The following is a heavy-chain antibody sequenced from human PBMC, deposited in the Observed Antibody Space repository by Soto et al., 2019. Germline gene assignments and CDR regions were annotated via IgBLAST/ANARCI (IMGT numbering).Heavy chain of an antibody. D-gene: IGHD2-15*01. Sequence: GESLKISCKGSGYSFTSYWIGWVRQLPGKGLEWMGIIYPGDSDTRYSPSFQGQVTISADKSISTAYLQWSSLKASDTAMYYCARYCSGGSCRYYYGMDVWRQRTTVTVSS. J-gene: IGHJ6*02. CDR2: IYPGDSDT. CDR3: ARYCSGGSCRYYYGMDV. CDR1: GYSFTSYW. V-gene: IGHV5-51*01.